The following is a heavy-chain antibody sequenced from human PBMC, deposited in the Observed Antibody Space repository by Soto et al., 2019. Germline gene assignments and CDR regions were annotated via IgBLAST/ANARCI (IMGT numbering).Heavy chain of an antibody. J-gene: IGHJ4*02. CDR3: AKGALWFGELLYLDY. V-gene: IGHV3-30*18. CDR1: GFTFSSYG. CDR2: ISYDGSNK. Sequence: PGGSLRLSCAASGFTFSSYGMHWVRQAPGKGLEWVAVISYDGSNKYYADSVKGRFTISRDNSKNTLYLQMNSLRAEDTAVYYCAKGALWFGELLYLDYWGQGTLVTVSS. D-gene: IGHD3-10*01.